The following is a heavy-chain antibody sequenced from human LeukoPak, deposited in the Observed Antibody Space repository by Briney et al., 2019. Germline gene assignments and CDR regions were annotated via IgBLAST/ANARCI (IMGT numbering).Heavy chain of an antibody. CDR2: IYYSGST. V-gene: IGHV4-59*08. CDR1: GGSISSYY. Sequence: SETLSLTCTVSGGSISSYYWSWIRQPPGKGLEWIGYIYYSGSTNYNPSLKSRVTISVDTSKNQFSLKLSSVTAADTAVYYCAAGIAAAGTFYWGQGTLVTVSS. D-gene: IGHD6-13*01. CDR3: AAGIAAAGTFY. J-gene: IGHJ4*02.